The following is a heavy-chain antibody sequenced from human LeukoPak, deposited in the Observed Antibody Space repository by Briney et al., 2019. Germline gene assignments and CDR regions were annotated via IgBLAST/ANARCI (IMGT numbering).Heavy chain of an antibody. CDR1: GGSISSYY. Sequence: PSETLSLTCTVSGGSISSYYWSWIRQPAGKGLEWIGRIYTSGSTNYNPSLKSRVTMSVDTSKNQFSLKLSSVTAADTAVYYCARSYGSGSYSSYYYYYMDVWGKGTTVTISS. CDR3: ARSYGSGSYSSYYYYYMDV. V-gene: IGHV4-4*07. CDR2: IYTSGST. J-gene: IGHJ6*03. D-gene: IGHD3-10*01.